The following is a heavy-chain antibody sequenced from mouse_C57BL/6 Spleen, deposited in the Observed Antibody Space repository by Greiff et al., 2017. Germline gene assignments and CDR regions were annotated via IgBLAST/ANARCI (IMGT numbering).Heavy chain of an antibody. CDR1: GYSITSGYY. Sequence: EVKLMESGPGLVKPSQSLSLTCSVTGYSITSGYYWNWIRQFPGNKLEWMGYISYDGSNNYNPSLKNRISITRDTSKNQFFLKLNSVTTEDTATYYCARRTAQATWDYWGQGTTLTVSS. CDR2: ISYDGSN. J-gene: IGHJ2*01. D-gene: IGHD3-2*02. CDR3: ARRTAQATWDY. V-gene: IGHV3-6*01.